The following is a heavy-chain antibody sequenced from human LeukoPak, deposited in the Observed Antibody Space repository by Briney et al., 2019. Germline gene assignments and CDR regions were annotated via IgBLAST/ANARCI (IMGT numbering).Heavy chain of an antibody. Sequence: VKVSCKASGGAFSSYAISWVRQAPGQGLEWMGGIIPIFGTANYAQKFQGRVTITADKSTSTAYMELSSLRSEDTAVYYCARDPAIYYESDYYFDNWGQGTLVTVSS. CDR3: ARDPAIYYESDYYFDN. J-gene: IGHJ4*02. CDR1: GGAFSSYA. D-gene: IGHD3-22*01. CDR2: IIPIFGTA. V-gene: IGHV1-69*06.